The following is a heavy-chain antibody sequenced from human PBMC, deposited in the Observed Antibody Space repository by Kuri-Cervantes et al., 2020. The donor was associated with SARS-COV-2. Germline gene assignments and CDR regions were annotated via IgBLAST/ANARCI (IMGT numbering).Heavy chain of an antibody. CDR1: GYTFSDYG. CDR3: ARDHFDFWSGHSYYYHPLDV. D-gene: IGHD3-3*01. CDR2: IGDHNDNT. V-gene: IGHV1-18*01. Sequence: GGSLRLSCKASGYTFSDYGVSWVRQAPGQGLEWVGWIGDHNDNTIYAQKVQDRVTMTTDASTSTAYMELRSLRSDDTAVYYCARDHFDFWSGHSYYYHPLDVWGQGTTVTFSS. J-gene: IGHJ6*02.